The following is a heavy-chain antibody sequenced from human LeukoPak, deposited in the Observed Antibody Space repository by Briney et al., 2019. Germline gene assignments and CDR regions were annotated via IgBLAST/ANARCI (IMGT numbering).Heavy chain of an antibody. J-gene: IGHJ6*02. CDR1: GFTFSSYA. D-gene: IGHD6-13*01. V-gene: IGHV3-23*01. CDR2: ISGSGGST. Sequence: GGSLRLSCAASGFTFSSYAMSWVGQAPGKGLEWVSAISGSGGSTYYADSVKGRFTISRDNAKNTLYLQMNSLRAEGTAVYYCARDPLIAAAGGYGMDVWGQGTTVTVSS. CDR3: ARDPLIAAAGGYGMDV.